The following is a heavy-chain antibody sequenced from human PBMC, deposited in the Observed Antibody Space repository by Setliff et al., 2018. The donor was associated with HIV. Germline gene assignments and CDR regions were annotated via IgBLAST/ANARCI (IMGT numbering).Heavy chain of an antibody. Sequence: PSETLSLTCAVYGASFSGYYWAWIRQSPERGLEFIGEINHSGITNYHPSLKSRVTLSRDASKNQFFLKLTSVTAADTAIYYCARSPGGGRLPYFFDFWGQGTLVTVSS. D-gene: IGHD2-15*01. V-gene: IGHV4-34*10. CDR1: GASFSGYY. CDR2: INHSGIT. CDR3: ARSPGGGRLPYFFDF. J-gene: IGHJ4*02.